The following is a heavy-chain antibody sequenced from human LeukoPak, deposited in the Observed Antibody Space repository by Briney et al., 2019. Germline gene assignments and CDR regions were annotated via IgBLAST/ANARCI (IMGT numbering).Heavy chain of an antibody. J-gene: IGHJ4*02. CDR1: GGSISSRSHY. CDR2: SFYSGYT. Sequence: SETLSLTCTVSGGSISSRSHYWGWIRQPPGTGLEWIGTSFYSGYTYYNPSLKSRVTISVDTSKNQFSLKLSSVTAADTAVYYCARLHYCSGGSCVFDYWGLGSLVTVSS. CDR3: ARLHYCSGGSCVFDY. V-gene: IGHV4-39*01. D-gene: IGHD2-15*01.